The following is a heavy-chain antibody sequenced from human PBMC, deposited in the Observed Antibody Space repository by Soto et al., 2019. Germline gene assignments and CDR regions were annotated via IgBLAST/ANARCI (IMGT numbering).Heavy chain of an antibody. CDR1: SGSFSGYY. D-gene: IGHD1-26*01. V-gene: IGHV4-34*01. J-gene: IGHJ6*02. CDR3: ARDNTVGATLGINYYFYYGMDV. Sequence: SETLSLTCAVYSGSFSGYYWSWIRQPPGKGLEWIGEINHGGSTNYKPSLKSRVTISVDTSKNQFSLKLSSVTAADTAVYYCARDNTVGATLGINYYFYYGMDVWGQGTTVTVSS. CDR2: INHGGST.